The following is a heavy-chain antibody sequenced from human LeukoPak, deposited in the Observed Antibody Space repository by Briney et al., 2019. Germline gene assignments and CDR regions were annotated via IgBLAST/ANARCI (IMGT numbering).Heavy chain of an antibody. CDR2: ISWNRGDI. J-gene: IGHJ4*02. D-gene: IGHD2-15*01. CDR1: GFTFDDYA. V-gene: IGHV3-9*01. CDR3: ARGKCSGARRYYFDC. Sequence: PGRSLRLSCAASGFTFDDYAMHWVRQAPGKGLVWVSGISWNRGDIRYADSVKGRFTISRDNAENSLYLQMNSLRAEDKAVYYCARGKCSGARRYYFDCWGQGTLVTVSS.